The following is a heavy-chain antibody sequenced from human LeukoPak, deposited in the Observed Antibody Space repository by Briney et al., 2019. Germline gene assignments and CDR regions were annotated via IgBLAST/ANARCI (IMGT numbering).Heavy chain of an antibody. CDR2: ISGSGGST. CDR1: GFTFSSYA. Sequence: GGSLRLSCAASGFTFSSYAMSWVRQAPGKGLEWVSAISGSGGSTYYADSVKGRFTISRDSSKNTLYLQMNSLRVEDTAVYYCARGVVVTAIDYWGQGTLVTVSS. J-gene: IGHJ4*02. D-gene: IGHD2-21*02. V-gene: IGHV3-23*01. CDR3: ARGVVVTAIDY.